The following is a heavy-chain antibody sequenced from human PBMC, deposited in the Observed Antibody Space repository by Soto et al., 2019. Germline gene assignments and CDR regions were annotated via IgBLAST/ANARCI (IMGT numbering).Heavy chain of an antibody. D-gene: IGHD2-15*01. CDR3: ARDRGYDAHDYYYNAMDV. V-gene: IGHV3-21*01. CDR1: GFTFRTYT. J-gene: IGHJ6*02. CDR2: IRGFSPYT. Sequence: VGSLRLSGVASGFTFRTYTMNWVRQAPGKGLEWVSGIRGFSPYTFYAESVKGRFTISRDNAKNSLYLQMNSLGVEDTAVYYCARDRGYDAHDYYYNAMDVWGQGTTVTVSS.